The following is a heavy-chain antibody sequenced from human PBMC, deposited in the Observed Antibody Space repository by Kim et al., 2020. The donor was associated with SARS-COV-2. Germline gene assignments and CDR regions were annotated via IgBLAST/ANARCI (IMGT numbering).Heavy chain of an antibody. J-gene: IGHJ4*02. D-gene: IGHD3-10*01. CDR3: AKGRGEGFGGSCDY. CDR1: GFTFSSYG. V-gene: IGHV3-30*18. CDR2: ISYDGSNK. Sequence: GGSLRLSCAASGFTFSSYGMHWVRQAPGKGLEWVAVISYDGSNKYYADSVKGRFTISRDNSKNTLYLQMNSLRAEDTAVYYCAKGRGEGFGGSCDYWGQGTLVTVSS.